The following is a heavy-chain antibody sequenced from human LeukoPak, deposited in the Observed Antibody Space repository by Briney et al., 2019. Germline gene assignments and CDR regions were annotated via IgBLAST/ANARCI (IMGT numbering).Heavy chain of an antibody. V-gene: IGHV4-30-4*01. CDR3: ARDTSGYKGPHFDY. CDR2: IYYSGST. CDR1: GGSISSGDYY. Sequence: SQTLSLTCTVSGGSISSGDYYWSWIRQPPGKGLEWIGYIYYSGSTYYNPSLKSRVTISVDTSKNQFSLKLSSVTAADTAVYYCARDTSGYKGPHFDYWGQGTLVTVSS. D-gene: IGHD3-3*01. J-gene: IGHJ4*02.